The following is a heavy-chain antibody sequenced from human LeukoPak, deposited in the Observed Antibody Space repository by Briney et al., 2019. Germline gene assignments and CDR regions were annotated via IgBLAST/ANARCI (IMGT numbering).Heavy chain of an antibody. D-gene: IGHD6-13*01. CDR2: ISSSSSYI. CDR3: ARLGAAADNFDY. Sequence: GRSLRLSCAASGFTFSSYSMNWVRQAPGKGLEWVSSISSSSSYIYYADSVKGRFTISRDNAKNSLYLQMNSLRAEDTAVYYCARLGAAADNFDYWGQGTLVTVSS. CDR1: GFTFSSYS. V-gene: IGHV3-21*01. J-gene: IGHJ4*02.